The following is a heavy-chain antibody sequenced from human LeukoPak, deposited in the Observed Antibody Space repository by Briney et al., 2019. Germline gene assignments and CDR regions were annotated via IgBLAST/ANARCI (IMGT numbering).Heavy chain of an antibody. J-gene: IGHJ4*02. V-gene: IGHV4-59*01. D-gene: IGHD6-13*01. CDR2: IYYSGST. CDR1: GGSISSYY. CDR3: ARVLSHVRDSSSWYYFDY. Sequence: SETLSLTCTVSGGSISSYYWSWIRQPPGKGLEWIGYIYYSGSTNYNPSLKSRVTISVDTSKNQFSLKLSSVTAADTAVYYCARVLSHVRDSSSWYYFDYWGQGTLVTVSS.